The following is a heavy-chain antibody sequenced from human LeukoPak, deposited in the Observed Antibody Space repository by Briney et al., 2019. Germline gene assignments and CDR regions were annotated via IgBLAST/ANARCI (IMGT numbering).Heavy chain of an antibody. Sequence: ASVKVSCKASGYTFTSYDINWVRQATGQGLEWMGWMNPNSGNTGYAQKFQGRVTMTRNTSISTAYMELRSLRSDDTAVYYCARVGDYVWGSYRYPIDYWGQGTLVTVSS. CDR1: GYTFTSYD. J-gene: IGHJ4*02. V-gene: IGHV1-8*01. CDR2: MNPNSGNT. D-gene: IGHD3-16*02. CDR3: ARVGDYVWGSYRYPIDY.